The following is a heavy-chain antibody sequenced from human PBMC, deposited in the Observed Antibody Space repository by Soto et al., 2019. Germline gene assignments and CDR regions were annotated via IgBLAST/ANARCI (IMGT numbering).Heavy chain of an antibody. CDR3: ARSRSGWTTSFDY. D-gene: IGHD6-19*01. V-gene: IGHV2-26*01. CDR1: GFSLSNARMG. J-gene: IGHJ4*02. Sequence: GSGPTLVNPTETLTLTCTVSGFSLSNARMGVSWIRQPPGKALEWLAHIFSNDEKSYSTSPKSRLTISKDTSKSQVVLTMTNMDPVDTATYYCARSRSGWTTSFDYWGQGTLVTVSS. CDR2: IFSNDEK.